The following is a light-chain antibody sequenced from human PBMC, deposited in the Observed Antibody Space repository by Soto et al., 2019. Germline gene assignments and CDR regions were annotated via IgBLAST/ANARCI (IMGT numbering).Light chain of an antibody. V-gene: IGKV3-15*01. J-gene: IGKJ1*01. CDR2: GAS. Sequence: VVTQSPATLSVFPGETATLSCRASQSVSSDLAWYQQRPGQAPRLLIYGASTRATGIPARFRGSGSGTEFRLTISSLQSEDFATYYCQQYNTWHPKMTFGRGTTVHIK. CDR1: QSVSSD. CDR3: QQYNTWHPKMT.